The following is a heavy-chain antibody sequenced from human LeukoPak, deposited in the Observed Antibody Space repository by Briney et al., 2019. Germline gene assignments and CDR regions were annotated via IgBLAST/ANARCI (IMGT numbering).Heavy chain of an antibody. V-gene: IGHV3-23*01. Sequence: QPGGSLRLSCAASGFTFSSYGMSWVRQAPGKGLEWVSAITGNAGSTHYADSVKGRFTISRDNSKNTLYLQMNSLRVDDTAVYYCAKLGSSWYPDYWGQGTLVTVSS. J-gene: IGHJ4*02. CDR1: GFTFSSYG. CDR2: ITGNAGST. CDR3: AKLGSSWYPDY. D-gene: IGHD6-13*01.